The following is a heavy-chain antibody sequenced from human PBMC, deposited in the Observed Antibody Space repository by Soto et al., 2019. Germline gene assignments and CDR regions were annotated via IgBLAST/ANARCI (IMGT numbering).Heavy chain of an antibody. CDR3: TRRGRQSANWFDP. CDR2: IIPMSGRP. CDR1: GGTFNSYS. Sequence: SVKVSCKASGGTFNSYSIDWVRQAPGQGFEWMGGIIPMSGRPNYAQRFQGRVTFSADKSTNTVYMEVNSLTHEDTAVYYCTRRGRQSANWFDPWGQGTLVTVSS. J-gene: IGHJ5*02. V-gene: IGHV1-69*06.